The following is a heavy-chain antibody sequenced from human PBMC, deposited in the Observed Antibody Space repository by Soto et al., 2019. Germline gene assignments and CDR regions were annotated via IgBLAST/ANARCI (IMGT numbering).Heavy chain of an antibody. Sequence: SQTLSLTCAISGDSVSSNSATWDWIRQSPSRGLEWLGRTYYRSKWSNDYAVSVKGRITINPDTSNNQVSLHLNSVTAEDTAVYYCARGPTRDADYFDSWGRGTLVTVSS. V-gene: IGHV6-1*01. J-gene: IGHJ4*02. CDR1: GDSVSSNSAT. CDR3: ARGPTRDADYFDS. D-gene: IGHD2-2*01. CDR2: TYYRSKWSN.